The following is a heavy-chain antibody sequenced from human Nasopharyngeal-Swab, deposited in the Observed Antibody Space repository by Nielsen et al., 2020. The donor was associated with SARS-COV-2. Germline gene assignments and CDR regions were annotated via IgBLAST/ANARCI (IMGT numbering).Heavy chain of an antibody. V-gene: IGHV3-7*01. CDR3: ARGTGVYCSGGSCYPGAFDY. CDR1: GFSFRSYL. CDR2: INQGGSER. J-gene: IGHJ4*02. Sequence: GESLKISCTASGFSFRSYLMSWVRQTPGKGLEWVANINQGGSEREYVDSVKGRFTISRGNAENSLYLQMNSLRAEDTAVYYCARGTGVYCSGGSCYPGAFDYWGQGALVTVSS. D-gene: IGHD2-15*01.